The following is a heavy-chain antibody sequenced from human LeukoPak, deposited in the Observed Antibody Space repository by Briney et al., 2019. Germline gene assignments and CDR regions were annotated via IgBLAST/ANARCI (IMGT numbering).Heavy chain of an antibody. D-gene: IGHD1-26*01. CDR3: ASDVVGGTTNY. V-gene: IGHV3-48*01. CDR2: ITGSSSAM. Sequence: PGGSLRLSCAASGFTFSSSNMHWVRQAPGKGLEWVSYITGSSSAMYYADSVKGRFTISRDNAKDSLLLQMNSLRAEDTAVYYCASDVVGGTTNYWGQGTLVTVSS. CDR1: GFTFSSSN. J-gene: IGHJ4*02.